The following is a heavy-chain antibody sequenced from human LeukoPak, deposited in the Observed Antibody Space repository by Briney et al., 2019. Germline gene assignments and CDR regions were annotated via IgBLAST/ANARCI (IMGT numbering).Heavy chain of an antibody. CDR3: ARVSSSIGSRSIDY. J-gene: IGHJ4*02. CDR1: GGSISSGSYY. Sequence: PSETLSLTCTVSGGSISSGSYYWSWIRQPAGKGLEWIGSIYYSGSTYYNPSLKSRVTISVDTSKNQFSLKLSSVTAADTAVYYCARVSSSIGSRSIDYWGQGTLVTVSS. CDR2: IYYSGST. V-gene: IGHV4-39*07. D-gene: IGHD6-6*01.